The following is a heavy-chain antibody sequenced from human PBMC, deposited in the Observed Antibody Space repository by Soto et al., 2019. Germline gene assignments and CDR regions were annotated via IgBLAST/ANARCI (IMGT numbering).Heavy chain of an antibody. D-gene: IGHD2-2*01. V-gene: IGHV4-59*01. CDR3: ARLSTYYYYMDV. CDR1: GGSISSYY. Sequence: QVQLQESGPGLVKPSETLSLTCTVSGGSISSYYWSWIRQPPGKGLEWIGYIYYSGSTNYNPSLKGRVTISVDTSKNQFSLKLSSVTAADTAVYYCARLSTYYYYMDVWGKGTTVTVSS. J-gene: IGHJ6*03. CDR2: IYYSGST.